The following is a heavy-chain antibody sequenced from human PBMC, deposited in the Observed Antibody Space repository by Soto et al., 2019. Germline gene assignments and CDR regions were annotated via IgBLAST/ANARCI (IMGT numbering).Heavy chain of an antibody. Sequence: QVQLQESGPGLVKPSETLSLTCTVSGGSINSYYWSWIRQPPGKGLEWIGYIYYSGSTNSNPSLKSRVAILVDTSNNQFSRKLSSVTAADTAVYYCARHRRPGSSSWYGVDSCGQGTLVTVSS. CDR2: IYYSGST. V-gene: IGHV4-59*08. D-gene: IGHD6-13*01. CDR1: GGSINSYY. J-gene: IGHJ4*02. CDR3: ARHRRPGSSSWYGVDS.